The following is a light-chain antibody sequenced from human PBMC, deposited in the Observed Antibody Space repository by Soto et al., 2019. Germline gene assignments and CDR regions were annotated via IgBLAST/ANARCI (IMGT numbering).Light chain of an antibody. Sequence: PATLSVSPGNRATLSCRASQSVSSSYLAWYQQKPGQAPRLLIYGASSRATGIPDRFSGSGSGTDFTLTISRLEPEDFAVYYCEQYGSSPRTFGQGTKVDIK. CDR3: EQYGSSPRT. CDR1: QSVSSSY. J-gene: IGKJ1*01. CDR2: GAS. V-gene: IGKV3-20*01.